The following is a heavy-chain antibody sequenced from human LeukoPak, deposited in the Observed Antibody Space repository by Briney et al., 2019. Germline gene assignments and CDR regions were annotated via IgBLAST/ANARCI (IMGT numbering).Heavy chain of an antibody. V-gene: IGHV3-7*01. Sequence: GGSLRLSCAASRFTFSSYCMSWLRQAPGKGLEWVANIKQDGREKYYVDSVKGRFTISRDNAKNSLYLQMNSLRAEDTAVYYCARGMSTVYYYFDYWGQGTLVTVSS. CDR3: ARGMSTVYYYFDY. CDR2: IKQDGREK. CDR1: RFTFSSYC. D-gene: IGHD3-10*01. J-gene: IGHJ4*02.